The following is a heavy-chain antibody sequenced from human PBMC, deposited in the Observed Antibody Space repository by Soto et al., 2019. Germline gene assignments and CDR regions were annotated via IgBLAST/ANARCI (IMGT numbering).Heavy chain of an antibody. V-gene: IGHV3-23*01. Sequence: QPGGSLRLSCSASGFTFNTYTMTWVRQAPGKGLEWVSGISGSTDKTYYADSVKGRFTISRDNSKKVLYLQMNSLRTEDTALYYCAGRTVTTSWAADIWGQGTMVTVSS. CDR1: GFTFNTYT. D-gene: IGHD4-17*01. J-gene: IGHJ3*02. CDR2: ISGSTDKT. CDR3: AGRTVTTSWAADI.